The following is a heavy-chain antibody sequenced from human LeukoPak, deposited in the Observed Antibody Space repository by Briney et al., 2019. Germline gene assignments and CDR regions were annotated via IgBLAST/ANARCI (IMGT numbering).Heavy chain of an antibody. Sequence: GASVKVSRKTSGYSFNNYGISWVRQAPGQGLEWMGWIGANNGNTNYAQRLQGRVTMTTDTSTTTTYMELRSLRSDDTAVYYCARGEGYSGSGTYYNVYFYYGMDVWGQGTTVSVSS. V-gene: IGHV1-18*01. CDR2: IGANNGNT. D-gene: IGHD3-10*01. CDR1: GYSFNNYG. J-gene: IGHJ6*02. CDR3: ARGEGYSGSGTYYNVYFYYGMDV.